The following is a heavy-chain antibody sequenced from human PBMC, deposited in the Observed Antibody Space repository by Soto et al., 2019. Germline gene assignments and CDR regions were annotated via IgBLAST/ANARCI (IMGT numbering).Heavy chain of an antibody. D-gene: IGHD6-19*01. CDR2: IYWDDDK. Sequence: QITLKESGPTLVKPTQTLTLTCTFSGFSLSTSGVGVGWIRQPPGKALEWLALIYWDDDKRYSPSLKSRLTNTKNPPKNQVVLKMTKRDPVDTPTYSWAHGEVGRIAGAGPPPFDYWGQGTLVTVSS. CDR3: AHGEVGRIAGAGPPPFDY. J-gene: IGHJ4*02. V-gene: IGHV2-5*02. CDR1: GFSLSTSGVG.